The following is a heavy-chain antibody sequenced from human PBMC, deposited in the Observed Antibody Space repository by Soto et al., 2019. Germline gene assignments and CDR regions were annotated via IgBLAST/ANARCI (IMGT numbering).Heavy chain of an antibody. Sequence: QVQLVESGGGVVQPGRSLRLSCAASGFTFSSYGMHWVRQAPGKGLEWVAVISYDGSNKYYADSVKGRFTISRDNSKNTLYLQMNSLRAEDTAVYYCAKGFRRTVTTFVDYWGQGTLVTVSS. V-gene: IGHV3-30*18. CDR2: ISYDGSNK. CDR1: GFTFSSYG. D-gene: IGHD4-17*01. J-gene: IGHJ4*02. CDR3: AKGFRRTVTTFVDY.